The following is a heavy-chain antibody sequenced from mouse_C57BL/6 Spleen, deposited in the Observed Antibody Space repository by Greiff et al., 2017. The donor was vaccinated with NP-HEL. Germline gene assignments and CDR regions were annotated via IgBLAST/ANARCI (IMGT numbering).Heavy chain of an antibody. Sequence: QVQLKQSGAELVRPGTSVKVSCKASGYAFTNYLIEWVKQRPGQGLEWIGVINPGSGGTNYNEKFKGKATLTADKSSSTAYMQLSSLTSEDSAVYFCARKGDYYDYGRDYWGQGTSVTVSS. D-gene: IGHD2-4*01. CDR2: INPGSGGT. V-gene: IGHV1-54*01. J-gene: IGHJ4*01. CDR1: GYAFTNYL. CDR3: ARKGDYYDYGRDY.